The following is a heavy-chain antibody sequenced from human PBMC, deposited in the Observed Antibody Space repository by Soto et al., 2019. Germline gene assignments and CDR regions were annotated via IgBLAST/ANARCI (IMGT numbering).Heavy chain of an antibody. V-gene: IGHV1-69*02. D-gene: IGHD6-13*01. Sequence: SVKVSCKASGGTFSSYTISWVRQAPGQGLEWMGRIIPILGIANYAQKFQGRVTITADKSTSTAYMELSSLRSEDTAVYYCASLGSSWYWFDPWGQGTLVTVSS. CDR3: ASLGSSWYWFDP. CDR1: GGTFSSYT. J-gene: IGHJ5*02. CDR2: IIPILGIA.